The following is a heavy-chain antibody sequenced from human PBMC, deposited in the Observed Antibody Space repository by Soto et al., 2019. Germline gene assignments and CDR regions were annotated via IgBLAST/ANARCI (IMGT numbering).Heavy chain of an antibody. J-gene: IGHJ4*02. CDR1: GFTVSTYG. CDR2: ISRDGGTK. Sequence: QVQLVESGGGVVQPGRSLRLSCAVSGFTVSTYGMYWVRQAPDKGLEWVAVISRDGGTKYYADSVKGRFTISRDNSRNTLFLEMNSLRGDDMAVYYCTGEVASGYWGQGTLVTVSS. CDR3: TGEVASGY. D-gene: IGHD2-8*02. V-gene: IGHV3-30*03.